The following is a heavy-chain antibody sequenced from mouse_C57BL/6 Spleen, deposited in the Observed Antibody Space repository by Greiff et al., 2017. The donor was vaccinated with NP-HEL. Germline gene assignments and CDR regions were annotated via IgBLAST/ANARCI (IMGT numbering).Heavy chain of an antibody. J-gene: IGHJ4*01. CDR1: GFNIKDYY. Sequence: EVMLVESGAELVRPGASVKLSCTASGFNIKDYYMHWVKQRPEQGLEWIGRIDPEDGDTEYAPKFQGKATMTADTSSNTAYLQLSSLTSEDTAVYYCTTDYYGSSYVGAMDYWGQGTSVTVSS. D-gene: IGHD1-1*01. CDR3: TTDYYGSSYVGAMDY. V-gene: IGHV14-1*01. CDR2: IDPEDGDT.